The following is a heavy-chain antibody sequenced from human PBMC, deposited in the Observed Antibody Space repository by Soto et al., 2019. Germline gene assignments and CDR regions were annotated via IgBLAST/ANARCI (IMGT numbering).Heavy chain of an antibody. CDR3: ARGNTIFGVIRWFDP. V-gene: IGHV4-59*02. D-gene: IGHD3-3*01. CDR1: GGSVSGYY. Sequence: SETLSLTCTVSGGSVSGYYWIWIRQPPGKGLEWIGYIYYSGSTNYNPSLKSRVTMSVDTSKNQLSLRLSSVTAADTAVYYCARGNTIFGVIRWFDPWGQGTLVTVSS. CDR2: IYYSGST. J-gene: IGHJ5*02.